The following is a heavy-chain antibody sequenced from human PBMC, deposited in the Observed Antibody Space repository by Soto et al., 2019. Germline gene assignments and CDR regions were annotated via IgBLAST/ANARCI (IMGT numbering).Heavy chain of an antibody. CDR1: GGSISSGGYY. V-gene: IGHV4-31*03. CDR2: IYYTGST. J-gene: IGHJ6*02. Sequence: QVQLQESGPGLVKPSQTLSLTCTVSGGSISSGGYYWSWIRQHPGKGLEWIGYIYYTGSTYYNPSLKSRVTISVDTSKNQCSPELSSVTAADTAVYYCARELRFGEDYYGMDVWGQGTTVTVSS. D-gene: IGHD3-10*01. CDR3: ARELRFGEDYYGMDV.